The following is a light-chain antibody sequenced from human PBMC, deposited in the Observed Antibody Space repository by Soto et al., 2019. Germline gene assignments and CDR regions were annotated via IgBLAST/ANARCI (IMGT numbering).Light chain of an antibody. CDR1: SSNIGAGYD. CDR2: GNS. Sequence: QSVLTQPPSVSGAPGQRVTISCTGSSSNIGAGYDVHWYQQLPGTAPKLLIYGNSNRPSGVPDRFSGSKSGTSASLAITGLQAEEAADYYCQSYDSRRSALFGGGTKLTVL. J-gene: IGLJ3*02. V-gene: IGLV1-40*01. CDR3: QSYDSRRSAL.